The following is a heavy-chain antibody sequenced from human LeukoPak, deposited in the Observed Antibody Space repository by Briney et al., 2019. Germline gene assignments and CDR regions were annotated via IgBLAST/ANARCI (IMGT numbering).Heavy chain of an antibody. V-gene: IGHV4-30-4*08. CDR1: GGSISSGDYY. D-gene: IGHD3-3*01. Sequence: SETLSLTCTVSGGSISSGDYYWSWIRQPPGKGLEWIGYIYYSGSTYYNPSLKSRVTISVDTSKNQFSLKLSSVTAADTAVYYCARGQAYDFWSGYPSPYYYMDVWGKGTTVTVSS. CDR3: ARGQAYDFWSGYPSPYYYMDV. CDR2: IYYSGST. J-gene: IGHJ6*03.